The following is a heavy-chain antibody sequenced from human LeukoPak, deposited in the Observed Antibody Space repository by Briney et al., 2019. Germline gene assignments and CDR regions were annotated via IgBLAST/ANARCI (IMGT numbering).Heavy chain of an antibody. CDR3: TRDPPAVAINTYA. CDR2: IYSGGET. V-gene: IGHV3-66*01. D-gene: IGHD6-13*01. J-gene: IGHJ5*02. CDR1: GVSVSSNF. Sequence: GGSLRLSCAASGVSVSSNFVIWVRQAPGKGLEWVSLIYSGGETSYADSVKGRFSISRDNSKNTLYLQMNSLRVEDTAVYYCTRDPPAVAINTYAWGQGTLVTVSS.